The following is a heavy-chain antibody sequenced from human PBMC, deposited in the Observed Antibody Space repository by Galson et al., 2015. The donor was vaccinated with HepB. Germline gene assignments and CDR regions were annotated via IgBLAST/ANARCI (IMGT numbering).Heavy chain of an antibody. CDR2: IKQDGSEK. CDR1: GFTFSSYW. Sequence: SLRLSCAASGFTFSSYWMSWVRQAPGKGLEWVANIKQDGSEKYYVDSVKGRFTISRDDAKNSLYLQMNSLRAEDTAVYYCARGGMIVKYYFDYWGQGTLVTVSS. D-gene: IGHD3-22*01. V-gene: IGHV3-7*03. CDR3: ARGGMIVKYYFDY. J-gene: IGHJ4*02.